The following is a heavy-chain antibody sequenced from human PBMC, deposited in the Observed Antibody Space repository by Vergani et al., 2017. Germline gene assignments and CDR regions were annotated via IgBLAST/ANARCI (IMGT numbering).Heavy chain of an antibody. CDR3: ARTPTIFGVVIISYYYYGMDV. CDR2: INHSGST. D-gene: IGHD3-3*01. Sequence: QVQLQQWGAGLLKPSETLSLTCAVYGGSFSGYYWSWIRQPPGKGLEWMGEINHSGSTNYNPSRKSRVTISVDTSKNQFSLKLSSVTAADTAVYYCARTPTIFGVVIISYYYYGMDVWGQGP. CDR1: GGSFSGYY. V-gene: IGHV4-34*01. J-gene: IGHJ6*02.